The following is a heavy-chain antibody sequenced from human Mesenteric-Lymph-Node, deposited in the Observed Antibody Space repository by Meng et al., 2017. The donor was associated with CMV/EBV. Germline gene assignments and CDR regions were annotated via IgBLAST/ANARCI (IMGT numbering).Heavy chain of an antibody. Sequence: GGSLRLSCAASGFTFSNYAMNWVRQPPGKGLAWVSTISGNGGTPYYADSVKGRFTISRDNSKNTVYLQMNSLRAEDTAVYYCAKDRGYFGSGGDYFDDWGQGTLVTVSS. CDR1: GFTFSNYA. V-gene: IGHV3-23*01. CDR3: AKDRGYFGSGGDYFDD. J-gene: IGHJ4*02. CDR2: ISGNGGTP. D-gene: IGHD3-10*01.